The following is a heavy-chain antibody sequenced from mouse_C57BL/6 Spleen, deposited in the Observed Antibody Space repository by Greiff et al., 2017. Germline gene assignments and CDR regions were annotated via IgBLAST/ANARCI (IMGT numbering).Heavy chain of an antibody. CDR3: ARDGDYDGYYYAMDY. D-gene: IGHD2-4*01. Sequence: EVKLVESEGGLVQPGSSMKLSCTASGFTFSDYYMAWVRQVPEKGLEWVANINYDGSSTYYLDSLKSRFIISRDNAKNILYLQMSSLKSEDTATYYCARDGDYDGYYYAMDYWGQGTSVTVSS. J-gene: IGHJ4*01. V-gene: IGHV5-16*01. CDR1: GFTFSDYY. CDR2: INYDGSST.